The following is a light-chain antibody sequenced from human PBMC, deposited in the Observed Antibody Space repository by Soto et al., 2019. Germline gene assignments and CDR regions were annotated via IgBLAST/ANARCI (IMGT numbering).Light chain of an antibody. V-gene: IGLV1-44*01. J-gene: IGLJ2*01. CDR3: AAWDDTLRARV. CDR2: SND. Sequence: QSVLAQPPSASGTPGQRVTISCSGSNSNIGRNDVTWYQQVPGTAPQCLIYSNDQRPLGVPDRISGSRSGTSASLAISGLQSGDEAEYYCAAWDDTLRARVFGGGTQLTVL. CDR1: NSNIGRND.